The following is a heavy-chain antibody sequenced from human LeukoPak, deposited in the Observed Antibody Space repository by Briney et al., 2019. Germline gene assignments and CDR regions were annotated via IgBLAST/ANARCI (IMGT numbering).Heavy chain of an antibody. CDR1: GGSITSYY. CDR2: IYHSGST. CDR3: ARVVRTVTYYFDY. J-gene: IGHJ4*02. Sequence: KPSETLSLTCTVSGGSITSYYWSWIRQPPGKGLEWIGYIYHSGSTNYNPPLKSRVTISVDTSKNQFSLKLSSVTAADTAVYYCARVVRTVTYYFDYWGQGTLVTVSS. D-gene: IGHD4-17*01. V-gene: IGHV4-59*12.